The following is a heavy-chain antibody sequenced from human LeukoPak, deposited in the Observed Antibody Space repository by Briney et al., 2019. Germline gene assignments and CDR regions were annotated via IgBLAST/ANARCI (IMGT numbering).Heavy chain of an antibody. J-gene: IGHJ4*02. CDR3: ASPREENKLRFLEWLPLDY. CDR2: IIPIFGTA. D-gene: IGHD3-3*01. CDR1: GGTFSSYA. Sequence: EASVKVSCKASGGTFSSYAISWVRQAPGQGLEWMGGIIPIFGTANYAQKFQGRVTITADESTSTAYMELCSLRSEDTAVYYCASPREENKLRFLEWLPLDYWGQGTLVTVSS. V-gene: IGHV1-69*13.